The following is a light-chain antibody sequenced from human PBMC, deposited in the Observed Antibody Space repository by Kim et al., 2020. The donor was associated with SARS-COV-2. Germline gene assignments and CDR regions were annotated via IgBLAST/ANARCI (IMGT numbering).Light chain of an antibody. J-gene: IGLJ1*01. Sequence: SSELTQDPAVSVALGQTVRITCQGDSLRSYYASWYQQKPGQAPVLVIYGKNNRPSGIPDRFSGSSSGNTASLTITGAQAEDEADYYCNSRDSSGNHQVFGTGTKHRP. V-gene: IGLV3-19*01. CDR2: GKN. CDR3: NSRDSSGNHQV. CDR1: SLRSYY.